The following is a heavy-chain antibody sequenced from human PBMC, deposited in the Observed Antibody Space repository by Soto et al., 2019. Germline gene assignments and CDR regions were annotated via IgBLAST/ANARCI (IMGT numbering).Heavy chain of an antibody. J-gene: IGHJ4*02. CDR2: INHSGST. CDR1: GGSFSGYY. Sequence: SETLSLTCAVYGGSFSGYYWSWIRQPPGKGLEWIGEINHSGSTNYNPSLKSRVTISVDTSKNQFSLKLSSVTAADTAVYYCAREDKLDYWGQGTLVTVSS. CDR3: AREDKLDY. V-gene: IGHV4-34*01.